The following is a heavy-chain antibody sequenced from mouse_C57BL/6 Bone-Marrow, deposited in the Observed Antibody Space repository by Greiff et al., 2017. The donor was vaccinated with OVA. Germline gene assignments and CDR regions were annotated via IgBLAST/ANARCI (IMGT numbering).Heavy chain of an antibody. CDR1: GYTFTSYT. CDR3: ALLRHYAMDY. V-gene: IGHV1-4*01. D-gene: IGHD1-2*01. CDR2: INPSSGYT. Sequence: VQLQQSGAELARPGASVKMSCKASGYTFTSYTMHWVKQRPGQGLEWIGYINPSSGYTKYNQKFKDKATLTADKSSSTAYMQLSSLTSEDSAVYYCALLRHYAMDYWGQGTSVTVSS. J-gene: IGHJ4*01.